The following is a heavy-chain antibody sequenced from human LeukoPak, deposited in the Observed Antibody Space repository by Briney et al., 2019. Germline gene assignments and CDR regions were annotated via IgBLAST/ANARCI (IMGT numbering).Heavy chain of an antibody. D-gene: IGHD3-22*01. V-gene: IGHV4-34*01. CDR1: GGSFSGYY. CDR2: INHSGST. CDR3: ARGQYYYDISGYYPAFGY. J-gene: IGHJ4*02. Sequence: KPSETLSLTCAVYGGSFSGYYWSWIRQPPGKGLEWIGEINHSGSTNYNPSLKSRVTISVDTSKNQFSLKLSSVTAADTAVHYCARGQYYYDISGYYPAFGYWGQGDLVTVSS.